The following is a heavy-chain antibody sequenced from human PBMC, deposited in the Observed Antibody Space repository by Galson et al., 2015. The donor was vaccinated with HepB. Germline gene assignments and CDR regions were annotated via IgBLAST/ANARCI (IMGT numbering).Heavy chain of an antibody. CDR2: IIPILGIA. CDR3: ASNHLLYGYYYYYYMDV. J-gene: IGHJ6*03. Sequence: SVKVSCKASGGTFSSYAISWVRQAPGQGLEWMGGIIPILGIANYAQKFQGRVTITADKSTSTAYMELSSLRSEDTAVYYCASNHLLYGYYYYYYMDVWGKGTTVTVSS. V-gene: IGHV1-69*10. D-gene: IGHD3-3*01. CDR1: GGTFSSYA.